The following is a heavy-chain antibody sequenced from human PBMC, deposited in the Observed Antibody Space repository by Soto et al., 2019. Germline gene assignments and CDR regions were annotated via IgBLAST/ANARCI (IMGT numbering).Heavy chain of an antibody. CDR3: VSQRRVVSPLGR. CDR2: IGRKANNYAT. V-gene: IGHV3-73*01. Sequence: GGSLRLSCAASGFIFSGSAMHWVRQASGKGLEWVGRIGRKANNYATEYAASVEGRFTISRDESKTTTFLLMNSLKSEDTAVHFCVSQRRVVSPLGRWDRETLCAVSS. D-gene: IGHD2-15*01. CDR1: GFIFSGSA. J-gene: IGHJ4*02.